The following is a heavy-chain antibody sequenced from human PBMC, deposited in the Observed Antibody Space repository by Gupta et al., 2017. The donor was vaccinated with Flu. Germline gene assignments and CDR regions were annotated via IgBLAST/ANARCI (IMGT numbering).Heavy chain of an antibody. V-gene: IGHV3-7*01. CDR3: VRNRGWQQFDY. J-gene: IGHJ4*02. CDR1: GFTFRSFW. CDR2: IAADGSVK. Sequence: EVQLVEYGGGLVQPGGSLRLSCSVYGFTFRSFWMDWVRQAPGEGLEWVANIAADGSVKNYADSVKGRFTISRDDARNLLYLQMNSLRPEDTAVYYCVRNRGWQQFDYWGQGALVSVSS. D-gene: IGHD5-24*01.